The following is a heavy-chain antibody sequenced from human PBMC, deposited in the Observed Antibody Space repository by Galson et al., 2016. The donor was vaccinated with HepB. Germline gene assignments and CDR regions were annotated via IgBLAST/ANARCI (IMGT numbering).Heavy chain of an antibody. Sequence: SVKVSCKASGYTFTSYAMHWVRQAPGQRLEWMGWINAGNGNTNYSQKFQGRVTITRDTSASTAYVELSSLRPENTAVYYCARAPIMITCGGVIVRVAPGDYWGQGTLVTVSS. J-gene: IGHJ4*02. CDR1: GYTFTSYA. D-gene: IGHD3-16*02. V-gene: IGHV1-3*01. CDR3: ARAPIMITCGGVIVRVAPGDY. CDR2: INAGNGNT.